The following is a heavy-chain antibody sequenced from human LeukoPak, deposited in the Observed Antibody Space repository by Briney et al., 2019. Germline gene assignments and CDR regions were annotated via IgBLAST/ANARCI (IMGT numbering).Heavy chain of an antibody. J-gene: IGHJ4*02. V-gene: IGHV3-30-3*01. CDR1: GFTFSNYA. CDR3: ARDRFPYCSSTSCYFDQ. Sequence: PGGSLRLSCAASGFTFSNYAMHWVRQAPGKGLEWVAVISYDGSNKYYADSVEGRFTISRDNSKNTLYLQMNSLRAEDTAVYYCARDRFPYCSSTSCYFDQWGQGTLVTVSS. CDR2: ISYDGSNK. D-gene: IGHD2-2*01.